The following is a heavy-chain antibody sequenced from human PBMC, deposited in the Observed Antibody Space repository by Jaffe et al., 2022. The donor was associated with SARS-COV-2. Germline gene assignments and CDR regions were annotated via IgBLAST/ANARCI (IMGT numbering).Heavy chain of an antibody. V-gene: IGHV3-30*04. CDR3: ARDPYIFPTPLPLDY. J-gene: IGHJ4*02. D-gene: IGHD3-9*01. CDR2: ISFDGRNE. Sequence: VQLVESGGGVVQPGGSLRLSCAASGFTFSDYAMRWVRQGPGKGLEWVAIISFDGRNEHYAGSVRGRFSISRDNSKNRVFLQMSSLRPEDAALYFCARDPYIFPTPLPLDYWGQGTLVTVSS. CDR1: GFTFSDYA.